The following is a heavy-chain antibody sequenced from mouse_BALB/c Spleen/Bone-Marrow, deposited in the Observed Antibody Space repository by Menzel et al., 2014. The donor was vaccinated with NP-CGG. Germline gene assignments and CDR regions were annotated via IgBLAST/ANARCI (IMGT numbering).Heavy chain of an antibody. D-gene: IGHD2-12*01. CDR1: GFNIKDTY. CDR2: IDPANGNT. J-gene: IGHJ2*01. CDR3: ARYSYANRGSFFDY. V-gene: IGHV14-3*02. Sequence: VQLQQSGAELVKPGPSVKVSCTASGFNIKDTYMHWVKQRPEQGLEWIGRIDPANGNTKYDPKFQGKATITADTSSNTAYLKPSILTSEDTAVYYCARYSYANRGSFFDYWRLFTTVRVST.